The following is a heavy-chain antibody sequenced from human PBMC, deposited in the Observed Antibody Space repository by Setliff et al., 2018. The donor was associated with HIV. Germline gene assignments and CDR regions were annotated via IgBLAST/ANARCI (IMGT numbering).Heavy chain of an antibody. Sequence: PGGSLRLSCAASGFIFNRYGMSWVRQAPGKGLEWVSAISGSGGSTYYADSVKGRFTISRDNSKNTLYLQMNSLRAEDTAVYYYANLPAQWAGYWGQGTLVTVSS. J-gene: IGHJ4*02. CDR2: ISGSGGST. CDR1: GFIFNRYG. V-gene: IGHV3-23*01. D-gene: IGHD1-26*01. CDR3: ANLPAQWAGY.